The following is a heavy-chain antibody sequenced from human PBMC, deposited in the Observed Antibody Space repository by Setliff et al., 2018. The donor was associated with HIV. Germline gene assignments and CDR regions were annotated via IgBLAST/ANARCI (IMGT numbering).Heavy chain of an antibody. CDR2: IYSTGST. CDR3: AKGAGFYGDYTFDH. J-gene: IGHJ4*02. Sequence: SETLSLTCTVSGPSINIHYWSWIRQSPGKGFEWIGYIYSTGSTNYNPSLQSRVTISMVASRNQFSLKVTSVTSADTAVYYCAKGAGFYGDYTFDHWGQGRQVTVSS. D-gene: IGHD4-17*01. V-gene: IGHV4-59*11. CDR1: GPSINIHY.